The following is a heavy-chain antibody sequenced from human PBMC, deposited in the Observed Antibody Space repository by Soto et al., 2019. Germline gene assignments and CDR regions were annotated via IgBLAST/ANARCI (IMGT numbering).Heavy chain of an antibody. CDR2: ISYDGSNK. V-gene: IGHV3-30-3*01. D-gene: IGHD3-22*01. Sequence: PGGSLRLSCAASGFTFSGYAMHWVRQAPRKGLDWVAFISYDGSNKYYADSVKGRFTISRDNSKNTLYLQMNSLRAEDTAVYYCARAHDTSGYYMFSIGYWGQGTLVTVSS. CDR1: GFTFSGYA. J-gene: IGHJ4*02. CDR3: ARAHDTSGYYMFSIGY.